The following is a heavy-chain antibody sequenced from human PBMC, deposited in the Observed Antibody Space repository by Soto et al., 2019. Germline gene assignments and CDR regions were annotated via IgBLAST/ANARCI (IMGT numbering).Heavy chain of an antibody. D-gene: IGHD2-2*01. CDR1: GYTFTIFG. Sequence: QVQLIQSGAEVKKPGASVKVSCKASGYTFTIFGISWVRQAPGHGLEWMGWISTYNGDTKYTQQLQGRVTMTTDTSTSTAYMELRSLTSDDTAVYYCARLFCSSSSCDPWSDPWGQGTLVTVSS. V-gene: IGHV1-18*01. CDR3: ARLFCSSSSCDPWSDP. CDR2: ISTYNGDT. J-gene: IGHJ5*02.